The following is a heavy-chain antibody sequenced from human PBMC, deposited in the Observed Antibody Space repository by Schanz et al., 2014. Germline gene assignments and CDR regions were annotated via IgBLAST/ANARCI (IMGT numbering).Heavy chain of an antibody. CDR3: ARDAADFYDILTEEDY. CDR1: GYTFTTYA. CDR2: ISAYNGNT. D-gene: IGHD3-9*01. J-gene: IGHJ4*02. Sequence: QVQLVQSGAEVKKPGASVSVSCKASGYTFTTYAMSWVRQAPGQGLEWMGWISAYNGNTKYPQKLQGRVTMTTDTSTSTAYMELRSLRSDDTAVYYCARDAADFYDILTEEDYWGQGTLVTVSS. V-gene: IGHV1-18*01.